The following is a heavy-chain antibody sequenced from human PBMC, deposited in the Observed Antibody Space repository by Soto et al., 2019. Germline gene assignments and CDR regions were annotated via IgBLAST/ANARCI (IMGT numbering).Heavy chain of an antibody. CDR1: GGSISSGGYY. V-gene: IGHV4-31*03. CDR2: FYYSGST. CDR3: ARGGTVTSFDP. D-gene: IGHD4-17*01. Sequence: QVQLQESGPGLVKPSQTLSLTCTVSGGSISSGGYYWSWIRQHPGKGLEWIGYFYYSGSTYYNPSLRSRVTISVDTSKNQFSLKLSSVTAADTAVYYCARGGTVTSFDPWGQGTLVTVSS. J-gene: IGHJ5*02.